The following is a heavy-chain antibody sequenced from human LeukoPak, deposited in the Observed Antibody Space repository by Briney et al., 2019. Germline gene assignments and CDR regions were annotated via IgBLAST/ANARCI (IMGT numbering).Heavy chain of an antibody. CDR3: ARDRGTSSPYFYYYLDV. D-gene: IGHD6-6*01. CDR2: ISDSSSYI. Sequence: GGSLRLSCAASGFTFSDYTMNWVRQAPGKGLEWVSSISDSSSYIYYADSVKGRFTISRDNARNSLYLQMNSLRAEDTAVYYCARDRGTSSPYFYYYLDVWGKGTTVTVSS. CDR1: GFTFSDYT. J-gene: IGHJ6*03. V-gene: IGHV3-21*01.